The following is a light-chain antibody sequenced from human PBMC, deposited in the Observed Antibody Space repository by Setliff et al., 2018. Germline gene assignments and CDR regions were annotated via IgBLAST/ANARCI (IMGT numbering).Light chain of an antibody. CDR1: SSDVGAYNY. Sequence: QSALTQPPSASGSPGQSVTISCTGTSSDVGAYNYVSWYQQHPGKVPKLMIYDVRKRPSGVPDRFSGSKSGNTASLTISGLQAEDEADYYCCSYTGFSYVFGSGTKVTVL. CDR2: DVR. V-gene: IGLV2-11*01. J-gene: IGLJ1*01. CDR3: CSYTGFSYV.